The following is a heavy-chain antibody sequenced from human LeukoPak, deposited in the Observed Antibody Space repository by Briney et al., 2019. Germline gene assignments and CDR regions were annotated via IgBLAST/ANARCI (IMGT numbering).Heavy chain of an antibody. Sequence: PGGSLRLSCAASGFTFSSYAMSWVRQAPGKGLEWVANIKQDGSEKYYVDSVKGRFTISRDNAKNSLYLQMNSLRAEDTAVYYCARAYDYGGSGYFDYWGQGTLVTVSS. CDR3: ARAYDYGGSGYFDY. CDR1: GFTFSSYA. J-gene: IGHJ4*02. V-gene: IGHV3-7*04. CDR2: IKQDGSEK. D-gene: IGHD4-23*01.